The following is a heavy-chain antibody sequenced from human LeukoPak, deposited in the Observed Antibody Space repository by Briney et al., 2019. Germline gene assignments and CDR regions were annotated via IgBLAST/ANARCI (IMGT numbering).Heavy chain of an antibody. Sequence: GGSLRLSCAASGFTLSSYSMNWVRQAPGKGLEWVSSISSSSSYIYYADSVKGRFTISRDNAKNSLYLQMNSLRAEDTAVYYCARVEGIAAAGSPFDPWGQGTLVTVSS. CDR3: ARVEGIAAAGSPFDP. J-gene: IGHJ5*02. V-gene: IGHV3-21*01. CDR2: ISSSSSYI. D-gene: IGHD6-13*01. CDR1: GFTLSSYS.